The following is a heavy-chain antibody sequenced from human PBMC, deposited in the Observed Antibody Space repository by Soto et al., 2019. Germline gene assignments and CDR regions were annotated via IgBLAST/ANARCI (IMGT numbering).Heavy chain of an antibody. CDR3: ARGQEYLGAFDI. CDR2: MNPNSGNT. CDR1: GYTFISYD. Sequence: QVQLVQSGAEVKKPGASVKVSCKASGYTFISYDINWVRQATGQGLEWMGWMNPNSGNTGYEQKFQGRVTMTRDTSISTAYMELSSLRSEDTAVYYCARGQEYLGAFDIWGQGTMVTVSS. J-gene: IGHJ3*02. V-gene: IGHV1-8*01.